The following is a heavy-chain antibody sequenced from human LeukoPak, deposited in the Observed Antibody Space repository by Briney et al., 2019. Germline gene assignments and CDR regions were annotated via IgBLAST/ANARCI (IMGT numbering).Heavy chain of an antibody. CDR1: GGSVSSGSYY. D-gene: IGHD6-13*01. V-gene: IGHV4-61*01. CDR2: IFYSGST. J-gene: IGHJ6*02. Sequence: PSETLSLTCTVSGGSVSSGSYYWSWIRQPPGKGLEWIGYIFYSGSTNCNPSLKNRVTISVDTSNNRFSLKLTSVTAADTAVYYCARDIRVAEVGRIDYYYYYGMDVWGQGTTVTVSS. CDR3: ARDIRVAEVGRIDYYYYYGMDV.